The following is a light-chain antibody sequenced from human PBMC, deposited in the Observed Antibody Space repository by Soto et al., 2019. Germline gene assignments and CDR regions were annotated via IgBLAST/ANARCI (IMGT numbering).Light chain of an antibody. Sequence: DIQMTQSPSTLSASVGDRVTIACRASQSINIWLAWYQQKPGKAPKLLIYKASSLESGVPSRFSGSGSGTDFTLTISSLQPDDFATYYCQQYHSYSYTFGQGTKLEIK. CDR2: KAS. CDR3: QQYHSYSYT. CDR1: QSINIW. J-gene: IGKJ2*01. V-gene: IGKV1-5*03.